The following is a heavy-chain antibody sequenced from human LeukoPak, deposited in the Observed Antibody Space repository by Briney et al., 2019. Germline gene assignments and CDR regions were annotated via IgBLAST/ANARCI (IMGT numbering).Heavy chain of an antibody. D-gene: IGHD2-2*01. J-gene: IGHJ5*02. CDR2: IIPIFGTA. CDR3: ARSRPNISPAIVVVPAATGNWFDP. CDR1: GGTFSSYA. Sequence: GSSVKVPCKASGGTFSSYAISWVRQAPGQGLEWMGGIIPIFGTANYAQKFQGRVTITTDESTSTAYMELSSLRSEDTAVYYCARSRPNISPAIVVVPAATGNWFDPGGQGTLVTVSS. V-gene: IGHV1-69*05.